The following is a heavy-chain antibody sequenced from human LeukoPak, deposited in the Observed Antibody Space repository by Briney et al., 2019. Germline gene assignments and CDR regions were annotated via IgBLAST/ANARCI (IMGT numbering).Heavy chain of an antibody. Sequence: ASVKVSCKASGYTFTSYYMHWVRQAPGQGLEWMGIINPSGGSTSYAQKFQGRVTMTRDTSTSTVYMKLSSLRSEDTAVYYCARDIAVAGTRGYYYGMDVWGQGTTVTVSS. V-gene: IGHV1-46*01. CDR3: ARDIAVAGTRGYYYGMDV. CDR1: GYTFTSYY. J-gene: IGHJ6*02. CDR2: INPSGGST. D-gene: IGHD6-19*01.